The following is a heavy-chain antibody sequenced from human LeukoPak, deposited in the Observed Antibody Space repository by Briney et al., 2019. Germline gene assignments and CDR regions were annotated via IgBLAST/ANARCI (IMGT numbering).Heavy chain of an antibody. V-gene: IGHV3-21*01. CDR2: ISSSSSYI. CDR1: GFTFSNYA. J-gene: IGHJ4*02. CDR3: ARSYYDSSGYPNFDY. Sequence: GGSLRLSCVVSGFTFSNYAVNWVRQAPGKGLEWVSFISSSSSYIYYADSVKGRFTISRDNAKNSLYLQMNSLRAEDTAVYYCARSYYDSSGYPNFDYWGQGTLVTVPS. D-gene: IGHD3-22*01.